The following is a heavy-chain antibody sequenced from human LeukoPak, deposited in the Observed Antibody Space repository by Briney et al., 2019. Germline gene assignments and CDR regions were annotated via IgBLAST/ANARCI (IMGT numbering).Heavy chain of an antibody. V-gene: IGHV3-30*18. J-gene: IGHJ5*02. Sequence: QPGRSLRLSCAASGFTFSSYGMHWVRQAPGKGLEWVAVISYDGSNKYYADSVKGRFTISRDNSKNTLYLQMNSLRAEDMAVYYCAKDPGFDPWGQGTLVTVSS. CDR2: ISYDGSNK. CDR1: GFTFSSYG. CDR3: AKDPGFDP.